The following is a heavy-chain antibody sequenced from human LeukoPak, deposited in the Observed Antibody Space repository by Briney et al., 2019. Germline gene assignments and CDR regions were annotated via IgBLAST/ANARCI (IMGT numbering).Heavy chain of an antibody. J-gene: IGHJ4*02. CDR1: GYTFTSYY. CDR2: INPSGGST. CDR3: ARADPSYGSGSYDY. Sequence: ASVKVSCKASGYTFTSYYMHWVRQAPGQGPEWMGIINPSGGSTSYAQKFQGRVTITADESTSTAYMELSSLRSEDTAVYYCARADPSYGSGSYDYWGQGTLVTVSS. V-gene: IGHV1-46*01. D-gene: IGHD3-10*01.